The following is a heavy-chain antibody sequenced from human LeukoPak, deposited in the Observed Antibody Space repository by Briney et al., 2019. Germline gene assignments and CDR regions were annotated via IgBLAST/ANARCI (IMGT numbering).Heavy chain of an antibody. V-gene: IGHV3-30*18. CDR3: AKDPTIWSGYSTDDY. J-gene: IGHJ4*02. D-gene: IGHD3-3*01. CDR1: GFTFSSSG. CDR2: VSQDGSKR. Sequence: GGSLRLSCAASGFTFSSSGIHWVRQAPGKGLEWVSTVSQDGSKRYYGDFVKGRFTISRDNSRNTVYLQMNSLRAEDTAVYYCAKDPTIWSGYSTDDYWGQGTLVTVSS.